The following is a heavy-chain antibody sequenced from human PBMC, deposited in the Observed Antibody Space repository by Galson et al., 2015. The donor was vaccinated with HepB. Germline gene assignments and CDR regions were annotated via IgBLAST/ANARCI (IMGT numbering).Heavy chain of an antibody. J-gene: IGHJ6*02. CDR1: GFTFSSYG. CDR3: AKDRAARTYYYYGMDV. D-gene: IGHD6-6*01. V-gene: IGHV3-30*18. CDR2: ISYDGSNK. Sequence: SLRLSCAASGFTFSSYGMHWVRQAPGKGLEWVAVISYDGSNKYYADSVKGRFTISRDNSKNTLYLQMNSLRAEDTAVYYCAKDRAARTYYYYGMDVWGQGTTVTVSS.